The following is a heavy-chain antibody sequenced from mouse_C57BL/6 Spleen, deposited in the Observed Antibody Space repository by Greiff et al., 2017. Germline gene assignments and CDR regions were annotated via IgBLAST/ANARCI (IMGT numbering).Heavy chain of an antibody. Sequence: EVKLMESGGGLVKPGGSLKLSCAASGFTFSDYGMHWVRQAPEKGLEWVAYISSGSSTIYYADTVKGRFTISRDNAKNTLFLQMTSLRSEDTAMYYCARGGTVVPFDYWGQGTTLTVSS. D-gene: IGHD1-1*01. CDR2: ISSGSSTI. CDR3: ARGGTVVPFDY. CDR1: GFTFSDYG. J-gene: IGHJ2*01. V-gene: IGHV5-17*01.